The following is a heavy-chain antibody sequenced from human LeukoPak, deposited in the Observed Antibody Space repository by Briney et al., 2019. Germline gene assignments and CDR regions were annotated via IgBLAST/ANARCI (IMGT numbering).Heavy chain of an antibody. CDR1: GDSISSYY. V-gene: IGHV4-59*01. CDR3: ASGDYYYDSSGHAFDI. Sequence: SETLSLTCTVSGDSISSYYWSWIRQPPGKGLEWIGYIYYSGSTNYNSSLKSRVTISVDTSKNQFSLKLSSVTAADTAVYYCASGDYYYDSSGHAFDIWGQGTMVTVSS. D-gene: IGHD3-22*01. J-gene: IGHJ3*02. CDR2: IYYSGST.